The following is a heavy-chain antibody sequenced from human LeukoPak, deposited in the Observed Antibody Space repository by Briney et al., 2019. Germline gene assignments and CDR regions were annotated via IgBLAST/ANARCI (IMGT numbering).Heavy chain of an antibody. CDR3: ARGPGYHFDY. J-gene: IGHJ4*02. Sequence: PSETLSLTCTVSGGSISSSSYYWGWIRQPPGKGLEWIGSIYYSGSTYYNPSLKSRVTISVDTSKNQFSLKLSSVTAADTAVYYCARGPGYHFDYWGQGTLVTVSS. CDR1: GGSISSSSYY. V-gene: IGHV4-39*07. CDR2: IYYSGST. D-gene: IGHD1-1*01.